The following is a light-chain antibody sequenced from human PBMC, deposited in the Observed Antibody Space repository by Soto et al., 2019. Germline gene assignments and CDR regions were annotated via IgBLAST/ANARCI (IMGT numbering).Light chain of an antibody. Sequence: ETVLAQSPGTLCLSQGERPTFSCTASQSVGGSSLAWYQQRPGQAPRLLIYDTSKRATGIPDRFSGSGSGTDFTLTISRLEPEDFAVYYCQQYQNSPRTFGQGTKVDIK. CDR1: QSVGGSS. CDR3: QQYQNSPRT. J-gene: IGKJ1*01. V-gene: IGKV3-20*01. CDR2: DTS.